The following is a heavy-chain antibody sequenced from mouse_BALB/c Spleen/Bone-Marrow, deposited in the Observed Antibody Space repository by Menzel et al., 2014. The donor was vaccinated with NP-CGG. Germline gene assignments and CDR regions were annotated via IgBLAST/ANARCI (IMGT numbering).Heavy chain of an antibody. CDR3: ARRDYWYFDV. CDR1: GYTFTSYW. Sequence: VQLVESGAELAKPGASVKMSCKASGYTFTSYWMHWAKQRPGQGLEWIGYINPSTGYTEYNQKFKDKATLTADKSSSTAYMQLSSLTSEDSAVYYCARRDYWYFDVWGAGTTVTVSS. CDR2: INPSTGYT. J-gene: IGHJ1*01. V-gene: IGHV1-7*01.